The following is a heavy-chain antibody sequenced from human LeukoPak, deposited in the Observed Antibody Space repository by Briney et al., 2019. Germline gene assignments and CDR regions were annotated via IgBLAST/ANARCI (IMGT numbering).Heavy chain of an antibody. CDR2: IYYSGST. CDR1: GGSISSYY. CDR3: ARDTQKLGIGY. Sequence: PSETLSLTCTVSGGSISSYYWSWIRQPPGKGLEWIGYIYYSGSTNYNPSLKSRVTISVDTSKNQFSLKLSSVTAADTAVYYCARDTQKLGIGYWGQGTLVTVSS. J-gene: IGHJ4*02. D-gene: IGHD7-27*01. V-gene: IGHV4-59*01.